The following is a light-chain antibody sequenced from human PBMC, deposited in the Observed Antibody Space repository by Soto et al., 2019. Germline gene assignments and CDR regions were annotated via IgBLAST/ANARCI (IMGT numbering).Light chain of an antibody. V-gene: IGLV1-40*01. CDR3: QSYDKSLSGFV. Sequence: QSALTQPPSVSGAPGQRVTISCTGSSSNIGAGYDVHWYQQLPGTAPQLLIYANSNRPSGVPDRFSGSKSETSASLAITGLQAEDEADYSCQSYDKSLSGFVFGTGTKVTVL. CDR2: ANS. J-gene: IGLJ1*01. CDR1: SSNIGAGYD.